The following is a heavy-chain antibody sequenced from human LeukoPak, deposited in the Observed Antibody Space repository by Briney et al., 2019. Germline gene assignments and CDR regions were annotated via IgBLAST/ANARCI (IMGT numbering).Heavy chain of an antibody. Sequence: GGSLRLSCAASELRFSIYWMSWVRQAPGKGLEWVSVIYSGGSTYYADSVKGRFTISRDNSKNTLYLQMNSLRAEDTAVYYCARDFPPHGYSGSSRWGQGTLVTVSS. D-gene: IGHD1-26*01. CDR2: IYSGGST. J-gene: IGHJ4*02. V-gene: IGHV3-53*01. CDR3: ARDFPPHGYSGSSR. CDR1: ELRFSIYW.